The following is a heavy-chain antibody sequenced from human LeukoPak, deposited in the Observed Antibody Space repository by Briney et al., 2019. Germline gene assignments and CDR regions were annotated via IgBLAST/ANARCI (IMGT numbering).Heavy chain of an antibody. CDR3: ARNLQNFFDY. D-gene: IGHD4-11*01. V-gene: IGHV4-39*07. CDR1: GGSISSTSYY. CDR2: IYYSGNT. Sequence: SETPSLTCTVSGGSISSTSYYWGWIRRPPGKGLEWIGSIYYSGNTYYNPSLKSRVTISVATSKNQFSLKLSSVTAADTAVYYCARNLQNFFDYWGQGTLVTVSS. J-gene: IGHJ4*02.